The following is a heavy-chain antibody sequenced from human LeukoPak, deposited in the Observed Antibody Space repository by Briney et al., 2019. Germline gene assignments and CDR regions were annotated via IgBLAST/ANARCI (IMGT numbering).Heavy chain of an antibody. CDR2: MNPSGGAI. CDR3: AGAGYSGPFDS. D-gene: IGHD5-12*01. V-gene: IGHV1-46*01. Sequence: ASVKVSCKASVYTFTSYYMHWVRQAPGQGLEWMGVMNPSGGAISYAQKFQGRVTMTRDTSTSTVYMELSSLRSEDTAVYYCAGAGYSGPFDSWGQGTLVTVSS. CDR1: VYTFTSYY. J-gene: IGHJ4*02.